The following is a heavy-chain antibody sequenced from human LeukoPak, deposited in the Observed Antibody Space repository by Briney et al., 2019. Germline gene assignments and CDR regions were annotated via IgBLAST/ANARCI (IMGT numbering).Heavy chain of an antibody. V-gene: IGHV4-34*01. CDR1: GGSFSGYY. CDR2: INHSGST. CDR3: ARGPSIAARPI. D-gene: IGHD6-6*01. Sequence: SETLSLTCAVYGGSFSGYYWSWIRQPPGKGLEWIGEINHSGSTNYNPSLKSRVTISVDTSKNQFSLKLSSVTAAGTAVYYCARGPSIAARPIWGQGTLVTVSS. J-gene: IGHJ4*02.